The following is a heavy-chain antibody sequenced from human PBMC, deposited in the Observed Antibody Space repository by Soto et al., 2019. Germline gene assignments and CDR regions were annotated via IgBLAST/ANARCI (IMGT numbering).Heavy chain of an antibody. V-gene: IGHV4-34*01. CDR1: GGSFSGYY. J-gene: IGHJ6*02. Sequence: SETVSLTCAVYGGSFSGYYWSWIRQPPGKGLEWIGEINHSGSTNYNPSLKSRVTISVDTSKNQFSLKLSSVTAADTAVYYCARGRGYYYGSGSYYNRYYYYYGMDVWGQGPRSPSP. CDR3: ARGRGYYYGSGSYYNRYYYYYGMDV. CDR2: INHSGST. D-gene: IGHD3-10*01.